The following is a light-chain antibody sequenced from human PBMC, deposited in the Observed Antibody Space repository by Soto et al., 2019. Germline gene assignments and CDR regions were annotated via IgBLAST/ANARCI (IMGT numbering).Light chain of an antibody. CDR2: GNS. J-gene: IGLJ3*02. V-gene: IGLV1-40*01. CDR3: QSYDSSLSVWV. CDR1: SSYIGAGYD. Sequence: QSVLTQPPSVSGAPGQRVTISCTGSSSYIGAGYDVHWYQQLPGTAPKLLIYGNSNRPSGVPDRFSGSKSGTSASLAITGLQAEDEADYSCQSYDSSLSVWVFGGGTKLTVL.